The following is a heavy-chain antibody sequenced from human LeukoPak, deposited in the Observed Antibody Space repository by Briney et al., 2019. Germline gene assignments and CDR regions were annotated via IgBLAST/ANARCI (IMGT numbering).Heavy chain of an antibody. D-gene: IGHD2-21*02. CDR2: IKGDGSEK. J-gene: IGHJ4*02. Sequence: GRSLRLSCAASGFTFSTYWMLWVRQAPGKGLEWVANIKGDGSEKHYVDSVKGRFTISRDNAKNSLYLQMNSLRAEDTALYYCARGMTWSAYWGQGTLVSVAS. CDR3: ARGMTWSAY. CDR1: GFTFSTYW. V-gene: IGHV3-7*04.